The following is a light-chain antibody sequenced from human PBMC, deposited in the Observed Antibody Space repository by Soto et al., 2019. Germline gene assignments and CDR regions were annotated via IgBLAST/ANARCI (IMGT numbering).Light chain of an antibody. CDR2: DAV. V-gene: IGKV3-20*01. CDR3: QQYGDSIT. Sequence: VLTQSPGSLSLSPGERATVSCRASQTVTSSYLAWYQQRPGQAPQLLIYDAVKRATGISERFSGSESGRDYTLTISRLDPEDSAVYYCQQYGDSITFGGGTKVEIK. J-gene: IGKJ4*01. CDR1: QTVTSSY.